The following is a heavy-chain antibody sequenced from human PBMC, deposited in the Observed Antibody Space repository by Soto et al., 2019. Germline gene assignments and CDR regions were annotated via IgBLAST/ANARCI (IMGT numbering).Heavy chain of an antibody. CDR1: GFTFSSYS. D-gene: IGHD6-19*01. V-gene: IGHV3-21*01. CDR3: ARGMIAVALVCVFDL. CDR2: ISSSSSYI. J-gene: IGHJ3*01. Sequence: GSLRLSCAASGFTFSSYSMNWVRQAPGKGLEWVSSISSSSSYIYYADSVKGRFTISRDNAKNSLYLQMNSLRAEDTAVYYCARGMIAVALVCVFDLWGQGTMVPVSS.